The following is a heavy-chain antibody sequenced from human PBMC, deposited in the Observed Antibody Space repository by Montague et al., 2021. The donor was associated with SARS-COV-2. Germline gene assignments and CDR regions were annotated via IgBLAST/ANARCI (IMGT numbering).Heavy chain of an antibody. J-gene: IGHJ3*02. V-gene: IGHV4-59*01. CDR2: IYYSGST. Sequence: SETLSLTCTVSGGSIRSYYWSWIRQPPGKGLEWIGYIYYSGSTNYNPSPKSRVTISVDTSKNQFSLKLSSVTAADTAVYYCARGSGWMGNAFDIWGQGTMVTVSS. D-gene: IGHD6-19*01. CDR1: GGSIRSYY. CDR3: ARGSGWMGNAFDI.